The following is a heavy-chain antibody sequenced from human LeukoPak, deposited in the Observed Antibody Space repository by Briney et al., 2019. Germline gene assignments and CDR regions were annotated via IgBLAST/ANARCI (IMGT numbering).Heavy chain of an antibody. J-gene: IGHJ3*02. D-gene: IGHD5-18*01. Sequence: SETLSLTCAVYGGSFSGYYWSWIRQPPGKGLERIGEINHSGSTNYNPSLKSRVTISVDTSKNQFSLKLSSVTGADTAVYYCARVRRGYRNWYPGIDIWGQGTMVTVSS. CDR3: ARVRRGYRNWYPGIDI. CDR1: GGSFSGYY. CDR2: INHSGST. V-gene: IGHV4-34*01.